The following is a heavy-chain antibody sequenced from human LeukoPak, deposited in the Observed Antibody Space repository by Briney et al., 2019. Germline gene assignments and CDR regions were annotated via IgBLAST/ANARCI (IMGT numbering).Heavy chain of an antibody. D-gene: IGHD2-15*01. CDR3: ARDRGYCSGGSRFDGMDV. J-gene: IGHJ6*01. CDR1: GSSMNLYS. Sequence: SETLSLTCSVSGSSMNLYSWNWIRQSPGKGLEWIAYMYYSGTTNYNPSLENRAAISLDLSRHQFSLRLNSVTAADTAVYYCARDRGYCSGGSRFDGMDVWGQGTTVTVSS. V-gene: IGHV4-59*12. CDR2: MYYSGTT.